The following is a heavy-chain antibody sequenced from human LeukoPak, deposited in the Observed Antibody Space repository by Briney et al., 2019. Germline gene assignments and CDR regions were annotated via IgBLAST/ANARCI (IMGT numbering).Heavy chain of an antibody. CDR3: AKGCCGTGGGYFDY. CDR1: GFTFSSYA. D-gene: IGHD7-27*01. CDR2: ISGSGGST. Sequence: GGSLRLSCAASGFTFSSYAMSWVRQAPGKGLEWVSAISGSGGSTYYADSVKGRFTISRDNSKNTLYLQMNSLRAEHTAVYYCAKGCCGTGGGYFDYCGQGTLVTVSS. V-gene: IGHV3-23*01. J-gene: IGHJ4*02.